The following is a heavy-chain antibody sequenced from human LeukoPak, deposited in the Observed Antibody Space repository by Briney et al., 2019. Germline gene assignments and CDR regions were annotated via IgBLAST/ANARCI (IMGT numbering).Heavy chain of an antibody. Sequence: GGSLRLSCAASGFTFSSYAMSWVRQAPGKGLEWVSGISGSGGSTYYADSVKGRFTISRDNSKNTLYLQMNSLKTEDTAVYYCTTDSGGFDYWGQGTLVTVSS. CDR1: GFTFSSYA. V-gene: IGHV3-23*01. CDR3: TTDSGGFDY. D-gene: IGHD3-10*01. J-gene: IGHJ4*02. CDR2: ISGSGGST.